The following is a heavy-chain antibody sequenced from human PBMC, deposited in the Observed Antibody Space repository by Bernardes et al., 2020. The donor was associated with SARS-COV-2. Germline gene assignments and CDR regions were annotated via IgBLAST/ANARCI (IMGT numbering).Heavy chain of an antibody. CDR3: ASLRGQNY. CDR1: GFVFSNYW. CDR2: IKGDGSEI. Sequence: GGSLRLSCAASGFVFSNYWMTWVHQPPGKGLEWVANIKGDGSEIYYVDSVKGRFTISRDNAKNSLYLQMNSLRAEDTALYYCASLRGQNYWGQGALVTVSA. V-gene: IGHV3-7*01. J-gene: IGHJ4*02.